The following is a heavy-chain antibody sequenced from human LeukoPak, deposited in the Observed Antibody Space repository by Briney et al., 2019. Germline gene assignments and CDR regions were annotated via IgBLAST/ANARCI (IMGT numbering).Heavy chain of an antibody. J-gene: IGHJ4*02. Sequence: SETLSLTCTVSGGSISSHYWSWIRQPPGKGLEWIGYIYYSGSTNYNPSLKSRVTMSVDTSKNQFSLRLRSVTAADTAVYYCARQIASAGTAGFDFWGQGALVTVSS. D-gene: IGHD6-13*01. V-gene: IGHV4-59*11. CDR3: ARQIASAGTAGFDF. CDR2: IYYSGST. CDR1: GGSISSHY.